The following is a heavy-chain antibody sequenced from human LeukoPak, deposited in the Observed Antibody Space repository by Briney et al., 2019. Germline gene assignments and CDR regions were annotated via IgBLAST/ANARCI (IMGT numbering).Heavy chain of an antibody. CDR2: ISDST. CDR3: AKDRRSYGGTSFDS. CDR1: GFTFSNYG. D-gene: IGHD4-23*01. J-gene: IGHJ4*02. Sequence: GGSLGLSCAASGFTFSNYGMSWVRQAPGEGLEWVSLISDSTWYADSVKGRFTISRDVSQITLYLQMNGLRAEDTAVYYCAKDRRSYGGTSFDSWGQGTLVTVSS. V-gene: IGHV3-23*01.